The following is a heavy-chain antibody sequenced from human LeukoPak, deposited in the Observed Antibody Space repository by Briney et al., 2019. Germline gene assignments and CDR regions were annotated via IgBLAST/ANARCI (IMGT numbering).Heavy chain of an antibody. Sequence: SETLSLTCTVSGGSISSYYWSWIRQPPGKGLEWIGYIYYSGSTNYNPSLKSRVTISVDTSKNQFSLKLSSVTAADTAVYYCARVHSNYFHDPYYYYGMDDWGQGTTVTVSS. CDR3: ARVHSNYFHDPYYYYGMDD. CDR1: GGSISSYY. V-gene: IGHV4-59*01. CDR2: IYYSGST. J-gene: IGHJ6*02. D-gene: IGHD4-4*01.